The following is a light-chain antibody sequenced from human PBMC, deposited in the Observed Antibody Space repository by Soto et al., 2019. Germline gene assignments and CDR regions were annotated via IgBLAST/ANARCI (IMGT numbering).Light chain of an antibody. J-gene: IGKJ4*01. CDR3: KKLNSYHFT. V-gene: IGKV1-9*01. CDR2: AAS. CDR1: QGINSY. Sequence: IQLTQSPSSLSASVGDRVTITCRASQGINSYLTWYQQKPGKAPKLLIYAASTLQSGVQSRFSGSGSGTDFTLTIRSLQTEDLATYHCKKLNSYHFTLGGGNKGDI.